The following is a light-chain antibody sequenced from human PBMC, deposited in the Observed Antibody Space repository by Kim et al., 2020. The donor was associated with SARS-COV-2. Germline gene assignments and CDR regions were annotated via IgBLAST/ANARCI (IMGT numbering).Light chain of an antibody. J-gene: IGLJ2*01. Sequence: VSPGQTASITCSGDKWGDKYACWYQQKPGQSPVLVIYQDSKRPSGIPERFSGSNSGNTATLTISGTQAMDEADYYCQAWDSSTGVFGGGTQLTVL. CDR2: QDS. V-gene: IGLV3-1*01. CDR3: QAWDSSTGV. CDR1: KWGDKY.